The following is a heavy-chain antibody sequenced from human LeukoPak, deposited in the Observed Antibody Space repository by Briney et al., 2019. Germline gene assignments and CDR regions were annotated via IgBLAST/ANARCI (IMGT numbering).Heavy chain of an antibody. Sequence: SETLSLTCTVSGGSISSYYWSWIRQPPGKGLEWIGYIYYSGSTNYNPSLKSRVTISVDTSKNQFSLKLSSVTAADTAVYYCARRRITIFGVVTSNWFDPWGQGTLVTVSS. J-gene: IGHJ5*02. V-gene: IGHV4-59*08. CDR1: GGSISSYY. D-gene: IGHD3-3*01. CDR2: IYYSGST. CDR3: ARRRITIFGVVTSNWFDP.